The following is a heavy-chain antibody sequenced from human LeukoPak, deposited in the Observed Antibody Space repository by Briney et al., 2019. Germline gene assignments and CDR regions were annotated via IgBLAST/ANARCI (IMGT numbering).Heavy chain of an antibody. Sequence: GGSLRLSCTASRLTFSSSVMRWVRQAPGKGLEWVSSISGDGVTTAYADSVKGRLTISRDNSKNTLYLQLNSLRVEDTALYYCTKGDWNSFDFWGQGSLVTVSS. J-gene: IGHJ4*02. CDR3: TKGDWNSFDF. CDR1: RLTFSSSV. CDR2: ISGDGVTT. V-gene: IGHV3-23*01. D-gene: IGHD1-7*01.